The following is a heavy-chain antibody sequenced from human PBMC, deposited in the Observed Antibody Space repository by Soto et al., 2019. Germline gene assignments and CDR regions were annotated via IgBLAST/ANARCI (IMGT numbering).Heavy chain of an antibody. CDR3: AAGEPHHF. J-gene: IGHJ4*02. V-gene: IGHV3-33*01. Sequence: GGSLRLSCAASGFSFSDFGMHWVRQAPGKGLEWVAIIWCDGSNKYYADSVKGRFTISRDNPKNTVFLHMTSLGAEDTAMYYCAAGEPHHFRGQGTLVNV. D-gene: IGHD3-10*01. CDR1: GFSFSDFG. CDR2: IWCDGSNK.